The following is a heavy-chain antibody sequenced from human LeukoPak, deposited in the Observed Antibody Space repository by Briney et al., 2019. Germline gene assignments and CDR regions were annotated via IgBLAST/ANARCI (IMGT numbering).Heavy chain of an antibody. CDR2: INPNSGGT. J-gene: IGHJ4*02. CDR3: ARNIYSYGYWGAFDY. CDR1: GYTFTGYY. Sequence: ASVKVSCKASGYTFTGYYIHWVRQAPGQGLEWMGWINPNSGGTNYAQKLQGRVTMTTDTSTSTAYMELRSLRSDDTAVYYCARNIYSYGYWGAFDYWGQGTLVTVSS. V-gene: IGHV1-2*02. D-gene: IGHD5-18*01.